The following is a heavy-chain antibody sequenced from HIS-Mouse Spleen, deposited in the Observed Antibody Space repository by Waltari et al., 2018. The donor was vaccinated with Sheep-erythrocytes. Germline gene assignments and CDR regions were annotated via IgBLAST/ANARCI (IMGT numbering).Heavy chain of an antibody. CDR1: GGSISSGDYY. Sequence: QLQESGPGLVKPSQTLSLTCTVSGGSISSGDYYWSWIRQPPGKGLEWIGYIYYSGSTYYNPSLKSRVTISVDTSKNQFSLKLSSVTAADTAVYYCARALANWGSSFDYWGQGTLVTVSS. J-gene: IGHJ4*02. CDR3: ARALANWGSSFDY. V-gene: IGHV4-30-4*01. D-gene: IGHD7-27*01. CDR2: IYYSGST.